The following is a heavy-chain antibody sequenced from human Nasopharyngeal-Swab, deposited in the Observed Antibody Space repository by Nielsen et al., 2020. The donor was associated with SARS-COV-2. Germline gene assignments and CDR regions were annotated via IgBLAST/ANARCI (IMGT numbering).Heavy chain of an antibody. J-gene: IGHJ6*02. Sequence: GESLKISCAASGFTLSSYAMSWVRQAPGKGLEWVSAISGSGGSTYYADSVKGRFTISRDNSKNTLYLQMNSLRAEDTAVYYCARASLPPSGLLWFGELLDYGMDVWGQGTTVTVSS. CDR1: GFTLSSYA. D-gene: IGHD3-10*01. CDR3: ARASLPPSGLLWFGELLDYGMDV. V-gene: IGHV3-23*01. CDR2: ISGSGGST.